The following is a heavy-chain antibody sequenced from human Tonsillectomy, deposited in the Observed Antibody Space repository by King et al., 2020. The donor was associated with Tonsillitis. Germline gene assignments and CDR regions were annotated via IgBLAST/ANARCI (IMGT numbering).Heavy chain of an antibody. D-gene: IGHD2-21*01. J-gene: IGHJ4*02. CDR2: IYDNGST. CDR1: GGSISSTNW. Sequence: VQLQESGSGLVKPSGTLSLTCAVSGGSISSTNWWSWVRQPPGKRLEWIGEIYDNGSTNYNPSLKSRVIISVDISKNQFSLKLSSVTVADTAVYYCARETGRSIDWGQGTLVIVSS. V-gene: IGHV4-4*02. CDR3: ARETGRSID.